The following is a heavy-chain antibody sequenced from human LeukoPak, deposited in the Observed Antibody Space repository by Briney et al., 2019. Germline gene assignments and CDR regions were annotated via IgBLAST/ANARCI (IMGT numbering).Heavy chain of an antibody. V-gene: IGHV1-18*01. D-gene: IGHD2-15*01. CDR2: ISTYNGDT. CDR1: GYTFTSYG. Sequence: ASVKVSCKASGYTFTSYGVSWVRQAPGQGLEWMGWISTYNGDTDYAQKLQGRLTMTTDTSTSTAYMELRSLRSDDTAVYYCARVPLSVAAHFDYWGQGTLVTVSS. CDR3: ARVPLSVAAHFDY. J-gene: IGHJ4*02.